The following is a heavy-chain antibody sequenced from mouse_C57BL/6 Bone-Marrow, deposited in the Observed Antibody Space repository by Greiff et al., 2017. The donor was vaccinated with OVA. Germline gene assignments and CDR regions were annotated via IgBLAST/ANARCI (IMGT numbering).Heavy chain of an antibody. Sequence: VQLQQSGTVLARPGASVKMSCKTSGYTFTSYWMHWVKQRPGQGLEWIGAIYPGNSDTSYNQKFKGKAKLTAVTSASTAYMELSSLTNEDSAVYYCTRGSLFITTVGYYFDYWGQGTTLTVSS. D-gene: IGHD1-1*01. CDR3: TRGSLFITTVGYYFDY. CDR2: IYPGNSDT. J-gene: IGHJ2*01. CDR1: GYTFTSYW. V-gene: IGHV1-5*01.